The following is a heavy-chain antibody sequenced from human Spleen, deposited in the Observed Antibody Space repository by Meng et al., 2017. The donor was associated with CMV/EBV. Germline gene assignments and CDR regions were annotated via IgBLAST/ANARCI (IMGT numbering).Heavy chain of an antibody. V-gene: IGHV1-2*02. CDR2: INPNGGGT. D-gene: IGHD1/OR15-1a*01. CDR3: VREAGQHWNSGDYYFDY. CDR1: YTFTGYY. J-gene: IGHJ4*01. Sequence: YTFTGYYVHGVRQDPGQGLEWMAWINPNGGGTIYAQKFQDRVTVTTDTSISTIYMELRTLRSDDTALYYCVREAGQHWNSGDYYFDYWGHGTLVTVSS.